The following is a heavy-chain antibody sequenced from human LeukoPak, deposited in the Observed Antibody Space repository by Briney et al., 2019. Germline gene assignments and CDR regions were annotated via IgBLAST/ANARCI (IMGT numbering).Heavy chain of an antibody. CDR3: TRDRICYADPRYSYNSGRDV. J-gene: IGHJ6*02. CDR2: VRSKAHGGTT. Sequence: GGSLRLSCTVSGFAFCDYVISWVRYAPRQGLGWGGFVRSKAHGGTTQYAASVKGRFSISRDDSKSIAYLQMNSLKTEHTAVYYCTRDRICYADPRYSYNSGRDVWGQGTTVTVSS. V-gene: IGHV3-49*04. CDR1: GFAFCDYV. D-gene: IGHD4-17*01.